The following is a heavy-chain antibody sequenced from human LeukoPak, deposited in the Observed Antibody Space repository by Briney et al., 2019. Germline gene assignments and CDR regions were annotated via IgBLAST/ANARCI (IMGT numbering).Heavy chain of an antibody. CDR1: GFTFSRYW. Sequence: PGGSLRLSCAASGFTFSRYWMHWIRQAPGKGLVWVSRINNDGISTSYADSVKGRFTISRDNAKNMLYLQMNSLKAEDTAVYYCARWRDGYNYIDYWGQGTLVTVSS. J-gene: IGHJ4*02. CDR3: ARWRDGYNYIDY. CDR2: INNDGIST. D-gene: IGHD5-24*01. V-gene: IGHV3-74*01.